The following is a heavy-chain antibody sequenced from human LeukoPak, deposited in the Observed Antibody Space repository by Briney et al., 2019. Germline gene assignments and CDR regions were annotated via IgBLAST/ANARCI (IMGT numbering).Heavy chain of an antibody. CDR2: FYVGGAT. CDR1: GFSFTNNY. Sequence: GGSLRLSCAVSGFSFTNNYMSWVRQAPEKGLEWVSVFYVGGATYYADSVMGRFAISRDNSENTLYLQMKSLRAEDTAVYYCAGGDGYNFFDYWGQGTLVTVSS. CDR3: AGGDGYNFFDY. D-gene: IGHD5-24*01. V-gene: IGHV3-53*01. J-gene: IGHJ4*02.